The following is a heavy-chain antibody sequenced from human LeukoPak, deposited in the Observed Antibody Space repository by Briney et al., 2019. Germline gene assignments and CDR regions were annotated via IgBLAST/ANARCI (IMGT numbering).Heavy chain of an antibody. CDR2: INHSGST. J-gene: IGHJ6*03. CDR3: ARFRYSYGYDYYYYMDV. D-gene: IGHD5-18*01. CDR1: DDSISSSTYY. Sequence: SDTLSLTCIISDDSISSSTYYWSWIRQPPGKGLEWIGEINHSGSTNYNPSLKSRVTISVDTSKNQFSLKLSSVTAADTAVYYCARFRYSYGYDYYYYMDVWGKGTTVTISS. V-gene: IGHV4-61*05.